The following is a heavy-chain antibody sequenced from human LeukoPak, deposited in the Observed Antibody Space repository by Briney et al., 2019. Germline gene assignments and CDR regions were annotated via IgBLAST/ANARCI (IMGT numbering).Heavy chain of an antibody. J-gene: IGHJ5*02. D-gene: IGHD5-24*01. Sequence: GGSLRLSCAASGFTFSSYSMNWVRQAPGKGLEWVSYISSSSSTIYYADSVKGRFTISRDNAKNSLYLQMNSLRAEDTAVYYCARETQGRRDNYNWFDPWGQGTLVTVSS. CDR1: GFTFSSYS. CDR2: ISSSSSTI. V-gene: IGHV3-48*04. CDR3: ARETQGRRDNYNWFDP.